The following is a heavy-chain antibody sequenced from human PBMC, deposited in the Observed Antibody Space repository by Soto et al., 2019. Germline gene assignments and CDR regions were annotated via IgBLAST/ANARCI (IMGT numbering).Heavy chain of an antibody. Sequence: SETMSLTCTVSGGYISSGGYYWSWIRQHPGKGLEWIGYIYYSGSTYYNPSLKSRVTISVDTSKNQFSLKLSSVTAADTAVYYCARAYGSGYMDVWGQGTTVTVSS. J-gene: IGHJ6*02. CDR2: IYYSGST. D-gene: IGHD3-10*01. V-gene: IGHV4-31*03. CDR1: GGYISSGGYY. CDR3: ARAYGSGYMDV.